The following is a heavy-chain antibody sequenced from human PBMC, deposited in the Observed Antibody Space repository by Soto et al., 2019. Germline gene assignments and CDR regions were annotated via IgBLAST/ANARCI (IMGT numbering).Heavy chain of an antibody. V-gene: IGHV4-30-4*01. CDR2: IYYSGST. CDR1: GGSMSSGDFY. Sequence: SETLSLTCTVSGGSMSSGDFYWSWSRQPPGKGLEWIGHIYYSGSTYYNQFLRSRVIISADTSKNQFSLKLSSVTAADTAVYYCARAKVTASTRGCYGLDVWGQWTTVTVS. CDR3: ARAKVTASTRGCYGLDV. D-gene: IGHD1-1*01. J-gene: IGHJ6*02.